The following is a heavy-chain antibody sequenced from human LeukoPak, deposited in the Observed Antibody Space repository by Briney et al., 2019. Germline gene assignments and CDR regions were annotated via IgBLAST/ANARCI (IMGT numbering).Heavy chain of an antibody. CDR3: ARVYAPYYYDSSGYFGY. V-gene: IGHV4-34*01. J-gene: IGHJ4*02. D-gene: IGHD3-22*01. Sequence: SETLSLTCAVYGGSFSGYYWSWIRQRPGKGLEWIGEINHSGSTNYNPSLKSRVTISVDTSKNQFSLKLSSVTAADTAVYYCARVYAPYYYDSSGYFGYWGQGTLVTVSS. CDR1: GGSFSGYY. CDR2: INHSGST.